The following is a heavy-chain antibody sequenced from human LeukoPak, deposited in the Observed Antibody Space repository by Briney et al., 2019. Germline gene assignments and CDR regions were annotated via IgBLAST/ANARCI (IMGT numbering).Heavy chain of an antibody. D-gene: IGHD6-19*01. V-gene: IGHV1-2*02. CDR2: INPNSGGT. J-gene: IGHJ1*01. CDR1: GYTFTGNY. CDR3: ARVQWLVPGYFQH. Sequence: VASVKVSCKASGYTFTGNYMHWVRQAPGQGLQWMGWINPNSGGTNYAQKFQGRVTVTRDTSISTAYMELSRLRSDDTAVYYCARVQWLVPGYFQHWGQGTLVTVSS.